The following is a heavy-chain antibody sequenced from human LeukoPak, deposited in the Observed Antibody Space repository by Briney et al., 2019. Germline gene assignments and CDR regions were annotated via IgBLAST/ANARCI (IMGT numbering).Heavy chain of an antibody. CDR3: ARAAAGPEGWFDP. D-gene: IGHD6-13*01. J-gene: IGHJ5*02. CDR2: IGTAGDT. CDR1: GFTFSSYD. Sequence: PGGSLRLSCAASGFTFSSYDMHWVRQATGKGLEWVSAIGTAGDTYYPGSVKGRFTISRENAKNSLYLQMNSLRAGDTAVYYCARAAAGPEGWFDPWGQGTLVTVSS. V-gene: IGHV3-13*01.